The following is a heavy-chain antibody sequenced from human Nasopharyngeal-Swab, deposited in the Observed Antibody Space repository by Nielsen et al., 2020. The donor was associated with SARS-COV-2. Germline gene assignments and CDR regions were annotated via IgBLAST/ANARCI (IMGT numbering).Heavy chain of an antibody. CDR3: AEDRGSSGYYYGMDV. V-gene: IGHV3-30*18. D-gene: IGHD6-13*01. CDR2: ISYDGSNK. Sequence: WIRQPPGKGLEWVAVISYDGSNKYYADSVKGRFTISRDNSKNTLYLQMNSLRAEDTAVYYCAEDRGSSGYYYGMDVWGQGTTVTVSS. J-gene: IGHJ6*02.